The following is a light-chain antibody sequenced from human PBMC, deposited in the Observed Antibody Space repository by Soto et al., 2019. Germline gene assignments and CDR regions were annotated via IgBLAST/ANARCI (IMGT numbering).Light chain of an antibody. V-gene: IGLV2-8*01. CDR1: SSDVGGYNY. CDR3: RSYGSSSNV. CDR2: EVN. J-gene: IGLJ1*01. Sequence: QSALTQPPSASGSPGQSVAISCTGTSSDVGGYNYVSWYQQHPGKAPNLMIYEVNKRPSGVPDRFSGSKSGNTAPLTVSGLQAEDEAYYYCRSYGSSSNVFGTGTKLTVL.